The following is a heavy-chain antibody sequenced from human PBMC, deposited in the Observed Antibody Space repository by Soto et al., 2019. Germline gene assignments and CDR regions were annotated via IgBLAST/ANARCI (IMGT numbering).Heavy chain of an antibody. D-gene: IGHD3-22*01. V-gene: IGHV3-66*01. CDR1: GFTVSRNF. CDR2: IHSGGNT. Sequence: EVQLVESGGGLVQPGGSLRLSCAASGFTVSRNFMNWVRQAPGKGLEWVSVIHSGGNTYYADSVKDRFTISRDNFKNTLYLQMNSLRAEDTAVYYCARGGPRSSGYDPFDYWGQGTLVTVSS. J-gene: IGHJ4*02. CDR3: ARGGPRSSGYDPFDY.